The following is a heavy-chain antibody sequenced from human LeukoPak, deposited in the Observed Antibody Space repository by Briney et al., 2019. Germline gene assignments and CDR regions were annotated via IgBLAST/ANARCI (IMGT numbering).Heavy chain of an antibody. CDR2: ISRGGNSI. Sequence: NSGGSLRLSCAASGFTFSDYYMSWLRQAPGKGLEWVSPISRGGNSIYYTDSVKGRFTISRDNSKNTLYLQMNSLRAEDTTVYYCAKASGQAGYCSSTSCHYTFDYWGQGTLVTVSS. J-gene: IGHJ4*02. CDR1: GFTFSDYY. V-gene: IGHV3-11*04. CDR3: AKASGQAGYCSSTSCHYTFDY. D-gene: IGHD2-2*01.